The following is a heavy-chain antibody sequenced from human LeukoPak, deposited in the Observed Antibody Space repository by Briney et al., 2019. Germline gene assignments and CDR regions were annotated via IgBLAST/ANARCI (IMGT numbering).Heavy chain of an antibody. V-gene: IGHV4-38-2*02. J-gene: IGHJ5*02. Sequence: SETLSLTCTVSGYSISSGYYWGWIRQPPGKGLEWIGSIYHSGSTYYSPSLKSRVTISVDTSKNQFSLKLSSVTAADTAVYYCARGTYYYDSSEPNWFDPWGQGTLVTVSS. CDR1: GYSISSGYY. CDR3: ARGTYYYDSSEPNWFDP. D-gene: IGHD3-22*01. CDR2: IYHSGST.